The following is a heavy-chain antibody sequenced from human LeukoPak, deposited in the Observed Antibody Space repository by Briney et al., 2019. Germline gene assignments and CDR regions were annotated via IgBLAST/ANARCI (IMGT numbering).Heavy chain of an antibody. V-gene: IGHV3-33*01. CDR3: ARDPYDTSAYGAFDI. Sequence: GGSLRLSCAASGFTFSSYGMHWVRQAPGKGLEWVAVIWYDGSNKYYADSVKGRFTISRDNSKNTLYLQMNSLRVEDTAVYYCARDPYDTSAYGAFDIWGQGTMVTVSS. CDR1: GFTFSSYG. CDR2: IWYDGSNK. J-gene: IGHJ3*02. D-gene: IGHD3-22*01.